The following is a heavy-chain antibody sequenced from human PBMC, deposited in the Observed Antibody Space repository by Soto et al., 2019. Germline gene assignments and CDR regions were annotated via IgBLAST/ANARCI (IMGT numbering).Heavy chain of an antibody. V-gene: IGHV3-53*04. CDR1: GFTVSSNY. Sequence: GGSLRLSCAASGFTVSSNYMSWVRQAPGKGLEWVSVIYSGGSTFYEDSGKGRFTISRHNSKNRQYLQVNSLEAEDTAGYYCARDRNSGGVRGVIGYYYYMDVWGKGTTVTVS. D-gene: IGHD3-10*01. J-gene: IGHJ6*03. CDR3: ARDRNSGGVRGVIGYYYYMDV. CDR2: IYSGGST.